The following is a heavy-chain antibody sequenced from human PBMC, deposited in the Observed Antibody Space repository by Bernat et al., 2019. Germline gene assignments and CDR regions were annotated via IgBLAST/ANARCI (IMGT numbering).Heavy chain of an antibody. J-gene: IGHJ5*02. D-gene: IGHD6-13*01. Sequence: QVQLVESGGGVVQPGRSLRLSCAASGFTFSSYAMHWVRQAPGKGLEWVAVISYDGSNKYYADSVKGRFTISRDNSKNTLYLQMNSLRAEDTAVYYCASDLVVRAAAGLDPWGQGTLVTVSS. V-gene: IGHV3-30*01. CDR2: ISYDGSNK. CDR3: ASDLVVRAAAGLDP. CDR1: GFTFSSYA.